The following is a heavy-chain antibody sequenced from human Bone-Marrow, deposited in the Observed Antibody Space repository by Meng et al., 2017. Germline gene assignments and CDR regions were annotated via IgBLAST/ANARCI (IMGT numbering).Heavy chain of an antibody. V-gene: IGHV4-34*01. CDR2: INHSGST. D-gene: IGHD6-19*01. CDR1: GGSFSDYY. Sequence: SETLSLTCAVYGGSFSDYYWSWIRQPPGKGLEWIGEINHSGSTNYNPSLKSRVTISVDTSKNQFSLKLSSVTAADTAVYYCARVVRQWLVRRAGFDYWGQGTLVTVSS. CDR3: ARVVRQWLVRRAGFDY. J-gene: IGHJ4*02.